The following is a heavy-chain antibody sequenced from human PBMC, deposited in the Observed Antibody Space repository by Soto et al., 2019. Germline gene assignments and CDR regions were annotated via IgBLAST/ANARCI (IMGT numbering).Heavy chain of an antibody. CDR3: ARGGGGGYCDF. Sequence: QVQLVQSGAEVKKPGASVKVSCKASGYTFTSYDINWVRQATGQGLEWMGWMNPNSDNTGYAQKFQGRLTMTRNPPRSTAYIELSSLGSGETVGYYCARGGGGGYCDFGGQGILVTVSS. CDR2: MNPNSDNT. CDR1: GYTFTSYD. D-gene: IGHD1-26*01. V-gene: IGHV1-8*01. J-gene: IGHJ4*02.